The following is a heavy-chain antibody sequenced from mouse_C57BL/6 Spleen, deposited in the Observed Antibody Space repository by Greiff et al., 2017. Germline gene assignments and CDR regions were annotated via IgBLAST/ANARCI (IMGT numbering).Heavy chain of an antibody. Sequence: QVQLQQPGAELVKPGASVKMSCKASGYTFTSYWITWVKQRPGQGLEWIGDIYPGSGSTNYNEKFKSKATMTVDTSSSTAYMQLSSLTSEDSAVYYCARKWAGQVIFDYWGQGTTLTVAS. V-gene: IGHV1-55*01. J-gene: IGHJ2*01. CDR3: ARKWAGQVIFDY. CDR2: IYPGSGST. CDR1: GYTFTSYW. D-gene: IGHD3-2*02.